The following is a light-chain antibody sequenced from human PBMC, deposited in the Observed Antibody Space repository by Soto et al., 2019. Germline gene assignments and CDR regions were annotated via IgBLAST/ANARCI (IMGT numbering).Light chain of an antibody. CDR1: SSNIGAGYD. V-gene: IGLV1-40*01. CDR2: HSS. CDR3: QSYDSSLSAWV. J-gene: IGLJ3*02. Sequence: QPVLTQPPSVSGAPGQRVTISCTGSSSNIGAGYDVHWYQQLPGTAPKVLISHSSNRPSGVPDRFSGSKSGTSASLAITGLQVEDEADYYCQSYDSSLSAWVFGGGTKLTVL.